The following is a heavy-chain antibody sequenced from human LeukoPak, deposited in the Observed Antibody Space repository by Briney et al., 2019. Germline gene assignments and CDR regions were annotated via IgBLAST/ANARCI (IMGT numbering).Heavy chain of an antibody. Sequence: HSGGSLRLSCAASGFTFSSYEMSWVRQAPGKGLEWVSAISGSGGSTYYADSVKGRFTISRDNSKNTLYLQMNSLRAEDTAVYYCASHLWGSGYYLDAFDIWGQGTMVTVSS. V-gene: IGHV3-23*01. D-gene: IGHD3-22*01. CDR2: ISGSGGST. CDR1: GFTFSSYE. CDR3: ASHLWGSGYYLDAFDI. J-gene: IGHJ3*02.